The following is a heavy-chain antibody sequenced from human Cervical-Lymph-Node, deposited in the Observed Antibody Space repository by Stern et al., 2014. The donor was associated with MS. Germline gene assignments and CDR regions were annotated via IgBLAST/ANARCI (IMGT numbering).Heavy chain of an antibody. D-gene: IGHD2-21*02. CDR3: TKDPAYDCGDDCSPYYFDS. CDR1: GFTFHNHA. Sequence: EVQLEESGGDLAQPGRSLRLSCAASGFTFHNHAMHWVRQAPGRGLEWVAGISWNSGTVGYADSVKGRFTISRYNAKNSLYLQMNSLRSDDTALYYCTKDPAYDCGDDCSPYYFDSWGQGTLVTVSS. J-gene: IGHJ4*02. V-gene: IGHV3-9*01. CDR2: ISWNSGTV.